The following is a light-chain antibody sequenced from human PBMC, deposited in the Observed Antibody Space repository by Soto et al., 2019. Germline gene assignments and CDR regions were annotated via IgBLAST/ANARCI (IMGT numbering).Light chain of an antibody. CDR2: GAS. CDR1: QSVSSSY. V-gene: IGKV3-20*01. J-gene: IGKJ4*01. Sequence: EIVLTQSPGTLSLSPGERATLSCRASQSVSSSYLAWYQQKPGQAPRLLIYGASSRATGIPDRFSGSGSGTYFGLTISRVEPEDFAVYYCQQYGSSPLTFGGGTKVEIK. CDR3: QQYGSSPLT.